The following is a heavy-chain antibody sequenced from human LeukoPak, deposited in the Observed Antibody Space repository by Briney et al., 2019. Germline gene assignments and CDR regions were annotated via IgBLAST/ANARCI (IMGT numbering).Heavy chain of an antibody. D-gene: IGHD3-10*01. V-gene: IGHV3-9*01. CDR3: AKDISGSGSYYLDY. CDR2: INWNNGNI. CDR1: GFTFDDYA. Sequence: PGGSLRLSCAASGFTFDDYAMHWVRQAPGKGLEWVSGINWNNGNIGYADSVKGRFTISRDNAKNSLYLQMNSLRAEDTALYYCAKDISGSGSYYLDYWGQGTLVTVSS. J-gene: IGHJ4*02.